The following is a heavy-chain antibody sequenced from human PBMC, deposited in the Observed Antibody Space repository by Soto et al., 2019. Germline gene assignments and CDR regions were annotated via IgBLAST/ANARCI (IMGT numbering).Heavy chain of an antibody. CDR1: GGTFSSYT. D-gene: IGHD6-25*01. Sequence: SVKVSCKASGGTFSSYTISWVRQAPGQGLEWMGRIIPILGISHYAQKFQGRDTMTADTSTSSAYMELSSLRSEDTAVYYCESSPAILVGNYYCMDVWGKG. J-gene: IGHJ6*04. CDR3: ESSPAILVGNYYCMDV. V-gene: IGHV1-69*02. CDR2: IIPILGIS.